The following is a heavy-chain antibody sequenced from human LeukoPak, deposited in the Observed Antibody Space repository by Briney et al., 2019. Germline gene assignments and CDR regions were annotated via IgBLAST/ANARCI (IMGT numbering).Heavy chain of an antibody. V-gene: IGHV1-2*02. CDR3: ASTLAVSSGAFDY. CDR1: GFTFSRYG. Sequence: GGSLRLSCAASGFTFSRYGMHWVRQAPGQGLEWMGWINPNSGGTNYAQKFQGRVTMTRDTSISTAYMELSRLRSDDTAVYYCASTLAVSSGAFDYWGQGTLVTVSS. D-gene: IGHD2-15*01. J-gene: IGHJ4*02. CDR2: INPNSGGT.